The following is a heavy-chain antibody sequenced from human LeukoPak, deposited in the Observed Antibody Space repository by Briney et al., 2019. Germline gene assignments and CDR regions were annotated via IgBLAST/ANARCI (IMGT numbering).Heavy chain of an antibody. CDR3: ASPGELGYCSSTSCYKYYYYGMDV. D-gene: IGHD2-2*01. Sequence: ASVTVSFKASGYTFTIYGISWVRQAPGQGLAWMGWISAYNGNTNYAQKLQGRVTMTTDTSTSTAYMELRSLRSDDTAVYYCASPGELGYCSSTSCYKYYYYGMDVWGQGTTVTVSS. J-gene: IGHJ6*02. CDR2: ISAYNGNT. CDR1: GYTFTIYG. V-gene: IGHV1-18*01.